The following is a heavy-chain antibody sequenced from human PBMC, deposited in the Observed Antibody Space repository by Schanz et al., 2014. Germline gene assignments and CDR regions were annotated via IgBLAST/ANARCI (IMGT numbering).Heavy chain of an antibody. D-gene: IGHD2-2*01. CDR1: GFTFSSYA. Sequence: VHLVESGGGVVQPGRSLRLSCAASGFTFSSYALHWVRQAPGKGLEWVAFVPFDGSQKFYADSVKGRFTISRDNSKNTVYLQMNSLRPGDTAVYYCARESSNDIVLVPGAVFDHWGQGILVTVSS. CDR2: VPFDGSQK. J-gene: IGHJ4*02. CDR3: ARESSNDIVLVPGAVFDH. V-gene: IGHV3-30*04.